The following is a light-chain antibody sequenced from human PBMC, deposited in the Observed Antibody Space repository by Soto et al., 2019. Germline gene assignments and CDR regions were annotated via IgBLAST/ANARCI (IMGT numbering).Light chain of an antibody. CDR3: SSYTSSSTWV. CDR2: EVS. V-gene: IGLV2-14*01. Sequence: QSALTQPASVSGSPGQSITISCTGTSSDVGNYNYVSWHQQHPGKAPKLMIYEVSNRPSGVSNRFSGSKSGNTASLTISGLQAEDEADYYCSSYTSSSTWVFGGGTKLTVL. J-gene: IGLJ3*02. CDR1: SSDVGNYNY.